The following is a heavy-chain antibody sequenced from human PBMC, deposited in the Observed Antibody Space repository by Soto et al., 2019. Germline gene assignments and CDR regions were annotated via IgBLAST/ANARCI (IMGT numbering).Heavy chain of an antibody. CDR1: GFTFSDSA. Sequence: EVQLVESGGGLVQPGGSLKLSCAASGFTFSDSAMHWVRQASGKGLERVGRIRSKTKSYATAYAASVKGRFTISRDDSKKMVYLQMNSLKTEDTAVYYCTRPDSSGYPDYYYYGMDVWGQGTTVTVSS. V-gene: IGHV3-73*02. D-gene: IGHD3-22*01. CDR2: IRSKTKSYAT. J-gene: IGHJ6*02. CDR3: TRPDSSGYPDYYYYGMDV.